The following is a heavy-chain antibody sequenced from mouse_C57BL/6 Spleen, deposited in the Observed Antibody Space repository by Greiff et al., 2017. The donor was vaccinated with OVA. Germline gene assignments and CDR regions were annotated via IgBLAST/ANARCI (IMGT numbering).Heavy chain of an antibody. CDR3: AISKPIPDYDWYCDV. Sequence: QVQLQQPGAELVKPGASVKVSCKASGYTFTSYWMHWVKQRPGQGLEWIGRIHPSDSDTNYNQKFKGKATLTVDKSSSTAYMQLSSLTSEDSAVYYCAISKPIPDYDWYCDVWGTGTTVTVSS. J-gene: IGHJ1*03. V-gene: IGHV1-74*01. D-gene: IGHD2-4*01. CDR2: IHPSDSDT. CDR1: GYTFTSYW.